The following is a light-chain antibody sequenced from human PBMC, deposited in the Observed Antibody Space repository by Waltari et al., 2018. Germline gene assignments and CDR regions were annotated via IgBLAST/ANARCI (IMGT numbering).Light chain of an antibody. CDR2: SAS. CDR1: QSIGTN. Sequence: EILMTQSPATLSVSPGERVTLSCRAGQSIGTNLAWYQHNRGQAPRLLIYSASARPPGIPARFRGSGSGTEFTLTISSLQSEDFAVYYCQQYNDWPPLTFGQGTRLEIK. V-gene: IGKV3-15*01. J-gene: IGKJ5*01. CDR3: QQYNDWPPLT.